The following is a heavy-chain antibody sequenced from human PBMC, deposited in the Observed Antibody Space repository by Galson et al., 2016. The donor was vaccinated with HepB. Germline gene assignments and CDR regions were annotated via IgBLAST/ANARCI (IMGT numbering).Heavy chain of an antibody. CDR2: IIPVFGRG. CDR1: GGTFRSYA. V-gene: IGHV1-69*13. D-gene: IGHD2-2*02. CDR3: ARGTAAVPDAIVNYDYHNYYMDV. J-gene: IGHJ6*03. Sequence: SVKVSCRASGGTFRSYATTWVRQAPGQGLEWMGGIIPVFGRGNYAQKFQGRVTITADESTSTAYMELSSLRSEDTAVYYCARGTAAVPDAIVNYDYHNYYMDVWGKGTTVTVSS.